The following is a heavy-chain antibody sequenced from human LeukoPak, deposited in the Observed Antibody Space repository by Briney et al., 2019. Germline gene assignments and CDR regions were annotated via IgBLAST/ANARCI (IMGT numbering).Heavy chain of an antibody. CDR3: ARQNRVYYYDSSGYTDAFDI. V-gene: IGHV3-30*19. CDR2: ISYDGSNK. J-gene: IGHJ3*02. CDR1: GFTFSSYG. D-gene: IGHD3-22*01. Sequence: PGGSLRLSCAASGFTFSSYGMHWVRQAPGKGLEWVAVISYDGSNKYYADSVKGRFTISRDNSKNTLYLQMNSLRAEDTAVYYCARQNRVYYYDSSGYTDAFDIWGQGTMVTVSS.